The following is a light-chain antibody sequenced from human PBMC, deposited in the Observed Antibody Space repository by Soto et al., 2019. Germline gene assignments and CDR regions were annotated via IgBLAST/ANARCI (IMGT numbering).Light chain of an antibody. V-gene: IGKV1-39*01. CDR2: AAS. CDR3: QQDYNLPIT. CDR1: QSISTF. J-gene: IGKJ5*01. Sequence: DIQMTQSPSSLSASVRDRVTITCRASQSISTFLNWYQQKPGKAPKLLMYAASTLQSGVPSRFSGRGSGTDFTLTISSLQPEDFAVYYCQQDYNLPITFGQGTRLEIK.